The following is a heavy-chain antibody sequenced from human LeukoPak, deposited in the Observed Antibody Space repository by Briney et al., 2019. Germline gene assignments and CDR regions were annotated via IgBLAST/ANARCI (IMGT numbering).Heavy chain of an antibody. CDR1: GYTFTSYA. J-gene: IGHJ1*01. CDR2: INTNTGNP. Sequence: GASVKVSCKASGYTFTSYAMNWVRQAPGQGLEWMGWINTNTGNPTYAQGFTGRFVFSLDTSVGTAYLQISSLKAEDTAVYYCASSDIAAAGTYRKYFQHWGQGTLVTVSS. V-gene: IGHV7-4-1*02. CDR3: ASSDIAAAGTYRKYFQH. D-gene: IGHD6-13*01.